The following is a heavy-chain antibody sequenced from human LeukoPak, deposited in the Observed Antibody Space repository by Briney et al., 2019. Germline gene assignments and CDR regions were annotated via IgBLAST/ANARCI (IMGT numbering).Heavy chain of an antibody. Sequence: PGGSLRLSCAVSGFTVSSNYMSWVRQAPGKGLDWVSVIYSGDSTYYADSVKGRFTISRDNSKNTLSLQMNSLRAEDKAVYYCARHLPLYSGSYAEAVDIWGEGAMVTVSP. CDR2: IYSGDST. V-gene: IGHV3-66*04. CDR1: GFTVSSNY. D-gene: IGHD1-26*01. J-gene: IGHJ3*02. CDR3: ARHLPLYSGSYAEAVDI.